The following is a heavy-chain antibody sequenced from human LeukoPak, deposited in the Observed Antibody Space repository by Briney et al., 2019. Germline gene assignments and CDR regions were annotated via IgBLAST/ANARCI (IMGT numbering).Heavy chain of an antibody. CDR2: INPNSGGT. CDR1: GYTFTGYY. D-gene: IGHD2-15*01. V-gene: IGHV1-2*02. Sequence: ASVKVSCKASGYTFTGYYMHWVRQAPGQGLEWMGWINPNSGGTNYAQKFQGRVTMTRDTSISTAYMELSRLRSDDTAVYYCARVPKRVVAANFDYWGQGTLVTVSS. CDR3: ARVPKRVVAANFDY. J-gene: IGHJ4*02.